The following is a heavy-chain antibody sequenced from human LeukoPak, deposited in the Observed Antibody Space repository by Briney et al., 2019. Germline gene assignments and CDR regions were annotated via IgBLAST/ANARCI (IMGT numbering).Heavy chain of an antibody. CDR1: RGSISTYY. D-gene: IGHD1-26*01. J-gene: IGHJ4*02. Sequence: SETLSLTCTISRGSISTYYWSWIRQPPGKGLEWIGYISTGGSTNYNPSLKSRVTISVDTFKNQFSLKLSSVTAADTAVYYCARLDSGSYRSAFDYWGQGTLVTVSS. CDR2: ISTGGST. CDR3: ARLDSGSYRSAFDY. V-gene: IGHV4-4*09.